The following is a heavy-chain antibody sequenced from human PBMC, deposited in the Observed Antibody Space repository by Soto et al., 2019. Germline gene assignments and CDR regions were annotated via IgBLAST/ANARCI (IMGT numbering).Heavy chain of an antibody. D-gene: IGHD5-12*01. V-gene: IGHV3-33*01. J-gene: IGHJ4*01. CDR2: IWFDGSNK. CDR3: ARDYRSSGYQDEH. CDR1: GFTFSSYG. Sequence: GGSLRLSCAASGFTFSSYGMHWVRQAPGKGLEWVAVIWFDGSNKYFADSVKGRFTISRDNSKNTLYLQMNSLRAEDTAVYYCARDYRSSGYQDEHWGHGTLVTDPS.